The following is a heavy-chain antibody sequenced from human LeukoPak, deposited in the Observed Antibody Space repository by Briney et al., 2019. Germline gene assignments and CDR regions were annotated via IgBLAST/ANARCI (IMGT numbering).Heavy chain of an antibody. CDR1: GGPHSGHY. V-gene: IGHV4-59*11. J-gene: IGHJ3*02. D-gene: IGHD3-22*01. CDR2: VSYTGRT. Sequence: PSETLSLPFNVSGGPHSGHYRSWIRQPPGKRLEWIGYVSYTGRTKYNPSLQSRVTISIDTSKSQFSLKRTSVTSADTAVYSCARLLDNDIRGEWDTFDMWGREATRIVSS. CDR3: ARLLDNDIRGEWDTFDM.